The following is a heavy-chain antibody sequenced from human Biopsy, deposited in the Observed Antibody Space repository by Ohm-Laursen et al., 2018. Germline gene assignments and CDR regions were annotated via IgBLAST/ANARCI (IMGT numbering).Heavy chain of an antibody. V-gene: IGHV1-18*01. Sequence: ASVKVSCKASGYSFTSYGISWVRQAPGEGLEWTGRISGYNGNTNYAQKFQGRVTMTADTSTSTVYMEVRGLRPDDTAVYYCARVTLPLYLDYWGQGTRVSVSS. CDR2: ISGYNGNT. CDR3: ARVTLPLYLDY. J-gene: IGHJ4*02. CDR1: GYSFTSYG. D-gene: IGHD5/OR15-5a*01.